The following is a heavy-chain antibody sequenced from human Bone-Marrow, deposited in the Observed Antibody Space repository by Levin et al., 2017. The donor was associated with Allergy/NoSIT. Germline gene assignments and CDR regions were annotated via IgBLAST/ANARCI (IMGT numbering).Heavy chain of an antibody. J-gene: IGHJ6*02. CDR1: GGSISSYY. D-gene: IGHD1-26*01. V-gene: IGHV4-59*01. CDR2: MYYSGNT. CDR3: ARDRVILGDTHYEYGMDV. Sequence: SETLSLTCTVSGGSISSYYWSWIRQPPGKGLEWIGCMYYSGNTKYNPSLKSRVTISLDTSKNQFSLKLSSVTAADTAVYYCARDRVILGDTHYEYGMDVWGLGTTVTVSS.